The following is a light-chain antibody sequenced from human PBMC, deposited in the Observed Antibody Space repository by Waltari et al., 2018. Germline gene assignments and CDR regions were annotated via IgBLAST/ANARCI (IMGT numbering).Light chain of an antibody. CDR1: SSDIGRYNY. V-gene: IGLV2-14*01. Sequence: QSALTQPASVSGSPGQAITISCPGTSSDIGRYNYVPWYQQHPGKAPKLVIPEVSNRPSGVSNRFSGSKSGNTASLTISGLQAEDGAHYYCSSYTNSGNVVFGGGTKLTVL. J-gene: IGLJ2*01. CDR2: EVS. CDR3: SSYTNSGNVV.